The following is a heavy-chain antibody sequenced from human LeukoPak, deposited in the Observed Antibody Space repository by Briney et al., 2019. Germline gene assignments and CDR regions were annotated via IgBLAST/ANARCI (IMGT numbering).Heavy chain of an antibody. J-gene: IGHJ1*01. Sequence: SGGSLRLSCAASGFTFSDYGMHWVRQAPGKGLEWVTFIRYDGSNKYYADSVKGRFTISRDNSKNTLYLQMNSLRTEDTAVYYCAKETMQPHTVVLRGYFQHWGQGTLVTVSS. D-gene: IGHD2-21*01. V-gene: IGHV3-30*02. CDR3: AKETMQPHTVVLRGYFQH. CDR2: IRYDGSNK. CDR1: GFTFSDYG.